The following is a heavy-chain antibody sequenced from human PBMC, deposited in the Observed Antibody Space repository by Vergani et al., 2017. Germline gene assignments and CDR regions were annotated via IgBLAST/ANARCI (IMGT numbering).Heavy chain of an antibody. Sequence: QVQLVQSGAEVKKPGASVKVSCKASGYTFTGYYMHWVRQAPGQGLEWMGWINPNSGGTNYAQKFQGWVTMTRDTSISTAYMELSRLGSDDTAVYYCARGAPSIAVAGGFDYWGQGTLVTVSS. CDR3: ARGAPSIAVAGGFDY. V-gene: IGHV1-2*04. D-gene: IGHD6-19*01. CDR2: INPNSGGT. J-gene: IGHJ4*02. CDR1: GYTFTGYY.